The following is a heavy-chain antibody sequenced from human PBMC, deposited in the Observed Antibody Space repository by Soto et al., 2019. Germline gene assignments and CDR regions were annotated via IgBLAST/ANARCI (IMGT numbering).Heavy chain of an antibody. CDR1: GGTFSSYA. D-gene: IGHD6-13*01. V-gene: IGHV1-69*06. CDR3: ARDLLIAAAIYGMDV. J-gene: IGHJ6*02. CDR2: IIPIFGTA. Sequence: SVKVSCKASGGTFSSYAISWVRQAPGQGLEWMGGIIPIFGTANYAQKFQGRVTITADKSTSTAYMELSSLRSEDTAVYYCARDLLIAAAIYGMDVWGQGTTVTVSS.